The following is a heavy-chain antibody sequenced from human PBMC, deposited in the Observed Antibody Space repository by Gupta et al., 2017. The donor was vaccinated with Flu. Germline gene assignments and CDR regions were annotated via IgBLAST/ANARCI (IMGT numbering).Heavy chain of an antibody. CDR2: INHSGGT. CDR3: AILVIESTNTGAAFDI. J-gene: IGHJ3*02. CDR1: GGSFSDYY. D-gene: IGHD2-21*01. Sequence: QVQLQQWGAGLLKPSETLTLTCGVYGGSFSDYYWSWIRQPPGKGLEWIGEINHSGGTKYSPSLKSRVTISIDTPKNQFSLRLNSVTAADTAMYYCAILVIESTNTGAAFDIWGPGTMV. V-gene: IGHV4-34*01.